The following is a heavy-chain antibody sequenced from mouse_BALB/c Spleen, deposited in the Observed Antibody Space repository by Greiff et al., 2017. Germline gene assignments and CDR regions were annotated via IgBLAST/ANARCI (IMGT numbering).Heavy chain of an antibody. J-gene: IGHJ4*01. CDR3: ARGDYGSSHYAMDY. CDR1: GDSITSGY. Sequence: EVKLQESGPSLVKPSQTLSLTCSVTGDSITSGYWTWIRKFPGNKLEYMGYISYSGSTYYNPSLKSRISITRDTSKNQYYLQLNSVTTEDTATYYCARGDYGSSHYAMDYWGQGTSVTVSS. D-gene: IGHD1-1*01. CDR2: ISYSGST. V-gene: IGHV3-8*02.